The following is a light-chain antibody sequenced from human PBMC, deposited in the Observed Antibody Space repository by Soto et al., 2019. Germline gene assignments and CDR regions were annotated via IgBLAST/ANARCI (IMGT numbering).Light chain of an antibody. CDR2: GNS. CDR1: SSNIGAGYD. Sequence: QSVLTQPPSVSGAPGQRVTLSCTGRSSNIGAGYDVHWYQQLPGTAPKLLIYGNSNRPSGVPDRFSGSKSGTSASLAITGLQAEDEADYYGQSYDRSLSGRVLFGGGTKLTVL. CDR3: QSYDRSLSGRVL. J-gene: IGLJ2*01. V-gene: IGLV1-40*01.